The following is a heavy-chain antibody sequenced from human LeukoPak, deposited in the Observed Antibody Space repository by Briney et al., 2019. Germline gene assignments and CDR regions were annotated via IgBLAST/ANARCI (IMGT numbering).Heavy chain of an antibody. CDR3: ARVRQWLVLGYFDY. V-gene: IGHV1-46*01. Sequence: ASVKVSCKASGYTFTSYYMHWVRQAPGQGLEWMGIINPSGGSTSYAQKFEGRVTITTDESTSTAYMELSSLRSEDTAVYYCARVRQWLVLGYFDYWGQGTLVTVSS. CDR1: GYTFTSYY. CDR2: INPSGGST. D-gene: IGHD6-19*01. J-gene: IGHJ4*02.